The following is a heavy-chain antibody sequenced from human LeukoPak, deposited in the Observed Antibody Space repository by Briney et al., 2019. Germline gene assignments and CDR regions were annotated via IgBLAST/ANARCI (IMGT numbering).Heavy chain of an antibody. V-gene: IGHV4-59*01. CDR3: ARWYKYSSSWSPVNWFDP. CDR1: GGSISSYY. Sequence: PSETLSLTCTVSGGSISSYYWNWIRQPPGKGLEWIGYIYYSGSTNYNPSLKSRVTISVDTSKNQFSLKLSSVTAADTAVYYCARWYKYSSSWSPVNWFDPWGQRTLVTVSS. J-gene: IGHJ5*02. D-gene: IGHD6-6*01. CDR2: IYYSGST.